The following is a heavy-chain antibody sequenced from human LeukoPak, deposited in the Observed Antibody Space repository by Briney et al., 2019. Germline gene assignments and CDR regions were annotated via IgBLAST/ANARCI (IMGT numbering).Heavy chain of an antibody. CDR1: GFTFSSYS. CDR3: ARHKGWLQWNWFDP. Sequence: GGSLRLSCAASGFTFSSYSMNWVRQAPGKGLEWVSSISSSSSYIYYADSVKGRSTISRDNAKNSLYLQMNSLRAEDTAVYYCARHKGWLQWNWFDPWGQGTLVTVSS. J-gene: IGHJ5*02. V-gene: IGHV3-21*01. CDR2: ISSSSSYI. D-gene: IGHD5-24*01.